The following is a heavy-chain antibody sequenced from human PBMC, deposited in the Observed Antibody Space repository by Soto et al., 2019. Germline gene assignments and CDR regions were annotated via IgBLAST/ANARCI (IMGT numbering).Heavy chain of an antibody. CDR1: GYSITAGGYY. CDR2: FYSSGSI. Sequence: SETLSLTCSVSGYSITAGGYYWSWIRQHPGKGLEWIGSFYSSGSIIYNPSLKSRVSISGDTSRNQFSMTLTSVTAADTALYYCARMYSSGSGWLHPWGKGTLVTVSS. D-gene: IGHD3-22*01. V-gene: IGHV4-31*03. J-gene: IGHJ5*02. CDR3: ARMYSSGSGWLHP.